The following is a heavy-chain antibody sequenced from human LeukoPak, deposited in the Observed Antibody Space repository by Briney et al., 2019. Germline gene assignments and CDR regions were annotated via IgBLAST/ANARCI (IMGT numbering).Heavy chain of an antibody. CDR1: GFTFSSYG. CDR2: IWYDGSNK. V-gene: IGHV3-33*01. Sequence: PGGSLRLSCAASGFTFSSYGMHWVRQAPGKGLEWVAVIWYDGSNKNYADSVKGRFVISRDNSKNTLYLQMNNLRVEDTAVYYCARGPSLGTGCCLSPWGQGTMVTVSP. CDR3: ARGPSLGTGCCLSP. J-gene: IGHJ3*01. D-gene: IGHD2-8*02.